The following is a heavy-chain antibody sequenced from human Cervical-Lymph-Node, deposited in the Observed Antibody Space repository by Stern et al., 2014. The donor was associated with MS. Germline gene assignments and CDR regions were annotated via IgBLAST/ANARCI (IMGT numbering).Heavy chain of an antibody. CDR2: ISPKKGDT. CDR1: GYTFPDYY. J-gene: IGHJ6*02. Sequence: VQLGESGAEVKKPGASVTVFCTPSGYTFPDYYIHWLRQAPGQGPEWMGRISPKKGDTNYAPRFQGRVTMTRDTSISIVYLEVTRLRFDDTAVYYCAENMDVWGQGTTVTVSS. V-gene: IGHV1-2*02. CDR3: AENMDV.